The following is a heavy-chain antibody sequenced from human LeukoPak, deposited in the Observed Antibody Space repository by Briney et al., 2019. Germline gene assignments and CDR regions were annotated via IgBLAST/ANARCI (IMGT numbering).Heavy chain of an antibody. V-gene: IGHV1-24*01. Sequence: ASVKVSCKVSGYTLTELSMQWVRQAPGKGLEWMGGFDPEDGETIYAQKFQGRVTMTEDTSTDTAYMELSSLRSEDTAVYYCATGQGRYDFWSGYYDYWGQGTLVTVSS. CDR3: ATGQGRYDFWSGYYDY. CDR2: FDPEDGET. CDR1: GYTLTELS. J-gene: IGHJ4*02. D-gene: IGHD3-3*01.